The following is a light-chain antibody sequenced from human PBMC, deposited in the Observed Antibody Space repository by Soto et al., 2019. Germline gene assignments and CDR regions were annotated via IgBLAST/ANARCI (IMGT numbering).Light chain of an antibody. V-gene: IGKV1-17*01. Sequence: DIQMTQSPSSLSASVGDRVTITCRASQGIRDALGWYQQKPGKVPKRLIYSESSLQNGVPSRFRGSGSETVFTLTISRLQREDLATYYCLQHSDYPFTFGQGTRLEI. J-gene: IGKJ2*01. CDR1: QGIRDA. CDR2: SES. CDR3: LQHSDYPFT.